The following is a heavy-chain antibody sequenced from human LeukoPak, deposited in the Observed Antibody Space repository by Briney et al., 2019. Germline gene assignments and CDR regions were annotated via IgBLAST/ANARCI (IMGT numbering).Heavy chain of an antibody. J-gene: IGHJ5*02. CDR3: ARGGNYDSSGYYFDYNNWFDP. V-gene: IGHV4-59*01. D-gene: IGHD3-22*01. CDR1: GGSISSYY. Sequence: SETLSLTCTVSGGSISSYYWSWIRQPPGKGLEWIGYIYYSGSTNYNPSLKSRVTISVDTSKNQFSLKLSSVTAADTAVYYCARGGNYDSSGYYFDYNNWFDPWGQGTLVTVSS. CDR2: IYYSGST.